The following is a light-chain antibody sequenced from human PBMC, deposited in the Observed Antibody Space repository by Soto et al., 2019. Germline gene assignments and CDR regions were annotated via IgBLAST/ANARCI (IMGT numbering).Light chain of an antibody. CDR2: DAS. CDR1: QSVTDW. Sequence: DIQLTQSPSTLSASVGDRVTITCRASQSVTDWFAWYQQKPGKAPKLLIYDASSLQSGVPSRFSGSGSGTEFALTISSLQPDDFATYYCQQYYRSCTFGQGTKVEIK. V-gene: IGKV1-5*01. CDR3: QQYYRSCT. J-gene: IGKJ2*02.